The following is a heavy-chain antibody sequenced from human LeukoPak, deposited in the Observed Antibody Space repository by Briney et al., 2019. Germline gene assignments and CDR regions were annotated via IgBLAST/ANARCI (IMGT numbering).Heavy chain of an antibody. CDR1: GGSVSSGSYY. CDR3: TTDRGGSGWVLAFDI. Sequence: KPSETLSLTCTVSGGSVSSGSYYWSWVRQAPGKGLEWVGRIKSKTDGGTTDYAAPVKGRFTISRDDSKNTLYLQMNSLKTEDTAVYYCTTDRGGSGWVLAFDIWGQGTMVTVSS. CDR2: IKSKTDGGTT. J-gene: IGHJ3*02. V-gene: IGHV3-15*01. D-gene: IGHD6-19*01.